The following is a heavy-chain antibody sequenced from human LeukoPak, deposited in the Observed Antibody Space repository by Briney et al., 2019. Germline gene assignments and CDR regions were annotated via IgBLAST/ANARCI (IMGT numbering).Heavy chain of an antibody. CDR2: IIPILGIA. J-gene: IGHJ4*02. CDR1: GYTFTIYY. V-gene: IGHV1-69*02. CDR3: GGGTGTTPLDY. D-gene: IGHD1-7*01. Sequence: ASVKVSCKASGYTFTIYYMHWVRQAPGQGLEWMGRIIPILGIANYAQKFQGRVTITADKSTSTAYMELSSLRSEDTAVYYCGGGTGTTPLDYWGQGTLVTVSS.